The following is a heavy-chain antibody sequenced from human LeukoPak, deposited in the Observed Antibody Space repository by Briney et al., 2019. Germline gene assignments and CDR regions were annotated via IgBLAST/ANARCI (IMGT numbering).Heavy chain of an antibody. D-gene: IGHD1-26*01. Sequence: PGGSLRLSCAASRFTFSSYGMSWVRQAPGKGLEWVSAISGSGGSTYYADSVKGRFTISRDNAKNSLYLQMNSLRAEDTAVYYCARRHSGSYSGYYYFDYWGQGTLVTVSS. CDR2: ISGSGGST. CDR1: RFTFSSYG. J-gene: IGHJ4*02. V-gene: IGHV3-23*01. CDR3: ARRHSGSYSGYYYFDY.